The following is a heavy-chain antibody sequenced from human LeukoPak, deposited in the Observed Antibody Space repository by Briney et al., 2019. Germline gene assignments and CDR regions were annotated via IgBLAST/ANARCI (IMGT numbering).Heavy chain of an antibody. CDR2: ISYDGSNK. J-gene: IGHJ4*02. V-gene: IGHV3-30*18. Sequence: GGSLRLSCAASGFTFSSYGMHWVRQAPGKGLEWVAVISYDGSNKYYADSVKGRFTISRDNSKNTLYLHMNSLRAEDTALYYCAKDYGSSPFDSWGQGTLVTVSS. CDR3: AKDYGSSPFDS. D-gene: IGHD6-6*01. CDR1: GFTFSSYG.